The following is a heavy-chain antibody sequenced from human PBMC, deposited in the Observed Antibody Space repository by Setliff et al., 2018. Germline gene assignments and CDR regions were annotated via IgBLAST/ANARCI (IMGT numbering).Heavy chain of an antibody. Sequence: GGSLRLSCSASGFTFSNHWMTWFRQAPGKGLEGVANIKQDGSDKYYVGSVKGRFTISRDNAKHSLYLQMSSLRAEDTAVYYCARWTARAVDYWGQGTLVTVSS. J-gene: IGHJ4*02. CDR1: GFTFSNHW. CDR3: ARWTARAVDY. D-gene: IGHD6-6*01. V-gene: IGHV3-7*03. CDR2: IKQDGSDK.